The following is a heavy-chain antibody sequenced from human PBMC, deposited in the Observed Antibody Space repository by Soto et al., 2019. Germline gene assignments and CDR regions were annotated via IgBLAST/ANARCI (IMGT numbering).Heavy chain of an antibody. CDR2: IWNDGSNK. D-gene: IGHD2-21*02. V-gene: IGHV3-33*01. Sequence: QVQLVESGGGVVQPGRSLKLSCAASGFIFGRFGMHWVRQPPGKGLEWVAVIWNDGSNKLYADSVQGRFTISRDNSKNTLYLERDSLRAEDTAVYYCARDQESGFGDSVPAGFDYWGQGTLVTVSS. CDR1: GFIFGRFG. J-gene: IGHJ4*02. CDR3: ARDQESGFGDSVPAGFDY.